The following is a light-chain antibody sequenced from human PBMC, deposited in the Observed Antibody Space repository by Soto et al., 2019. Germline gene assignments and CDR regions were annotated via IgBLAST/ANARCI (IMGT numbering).Light chain of an antibody. CDR1: QSVSNNY. J-gene: IGKJ1*01. CDR2: GAS. V-gene: IGKV3-20*01. Sequence: EIELTQSPGTLSLSPGERATLSCRASQSVSNNYLAWYQQKPGQAPRLLIYGASNRATGIPDRFSGSGSGTDFTLTISRLEPEDFAVYYCQQYDSSGTFGQGTKVEIK. CDR3: QQYDSSGT.